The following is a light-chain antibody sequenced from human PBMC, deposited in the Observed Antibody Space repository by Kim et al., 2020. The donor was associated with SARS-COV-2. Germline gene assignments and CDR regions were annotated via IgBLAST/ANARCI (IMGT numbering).Light chain of an antibody. CDR2: DAV. CDR1: PSLGVN. CDR3: QQRNNWPPAVS. Sequence: PGEGATLSGRASPSLGVNLAWYQQTPGQAPRLLIYDAVIRAAGIPTRFSGSGSGTDFILTISSLEAEDFAIYYCQQRNNWPPAVSFGGGTKVDIK. J-gene: IGKJ4*01. V-gene: IGKV3-11*01.